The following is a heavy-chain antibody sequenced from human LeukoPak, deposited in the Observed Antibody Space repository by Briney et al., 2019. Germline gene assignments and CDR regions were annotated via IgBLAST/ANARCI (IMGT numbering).Heavy chain of an antibody. V-gene: IGHV4-34*01. CDR1: GGSFSGYY. CDR2: INHSGST. J-gene: IGHJ4*02. D-gene: IGHD1-26*01. CDR3: ARFRARAPRDPFDY. Sequence: SETLSLTCAVYGGSFSGYYWSWIRQPPGKGLEWIGEINHSGSTNYNPSLKSRVTISVDTSKNQFSLKLSSVTAANTAVYYWARFRARAPRDPFDYWGQGTLVTVSS.